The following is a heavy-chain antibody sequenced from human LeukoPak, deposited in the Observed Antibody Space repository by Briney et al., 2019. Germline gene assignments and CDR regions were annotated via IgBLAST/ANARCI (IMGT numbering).Heavy chain of an antibody. Sequence: SETLSLTCTVSGGSISSGDYYWSWIRQPPGKGLEWIGYIYYSGSTYYNPSLESRVTISVDTSKNQFSLKLSSVTAADTAVYYCARSDSGYELDYWGQGTLVTVSS. CDR1: GGSISSGDYY. CDR3: ARSDSGYELDY. CDR2: IYYSGST. D-gene: IGHD5-12*01. J-gene: IGHJ4*02. V-gene: IGHV4-30-4*01.